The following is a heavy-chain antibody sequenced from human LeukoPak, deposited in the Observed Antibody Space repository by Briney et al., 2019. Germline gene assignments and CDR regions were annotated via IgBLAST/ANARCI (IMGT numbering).Heavy chain of an antibody. CDR1: GGSISSYY. CDR3: ARGVDDYGGNTYFLPFDY. J-gene: IGHJ4*02. D-gene: IGHD4-23*01. CDR2: IYYSGST. Sequence: SETLSLTCTVSGGSISSYYWSWIRQPPGKGLEWIGYIYYSGSTNYNPSLKSRVTISVDTSKNQFSLKLSSVTAADTAVYYCARGVDDYGGNTYFLPFDYWGQGTLVTVSS. V-gene: IGHV4-59*01.